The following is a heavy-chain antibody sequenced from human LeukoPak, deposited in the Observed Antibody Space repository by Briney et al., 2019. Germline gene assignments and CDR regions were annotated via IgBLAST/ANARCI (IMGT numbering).Heavy chain of an antibody. D-gene: IGHD6-13*01. CDR1: GGSFSGYY. CDR2: INHSGST. J-gene: IGHJ6*02. CDR3: ARGLASSSWYSLTYYYYYYGMDV. Sequence: PSETLSLTCAVYGGSFSGYYWSWIRQPPGKGLEWIGEINHSGSTNYNPSLKSRVTISVDKSKNQFYLKLSSVTAADTAVYYCARGLASSSWYSLTYYYYYYGMDVWGQGTTVTVSS. V-gene: IGHV4-34*01.